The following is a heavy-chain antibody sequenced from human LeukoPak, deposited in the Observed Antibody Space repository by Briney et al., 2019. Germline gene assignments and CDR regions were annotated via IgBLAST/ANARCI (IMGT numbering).Heavy chain of an antibody. Sequence: GGSLRLSCAASGFTFSNYGMHWVRQAPGKGLEWVAVISYDGSNKYYADSVKGRFTISRDNAKNSLFLQLNSLRAEDTALYYCVRSSADAFDIWGQGTMVTVSS. CDR1: GFTFSNYG. CDR3: VRSSADAFDI. J-gene: IGHJ3*02. D-gene: IGHD3-3*01. V-gene: IGHV3-30*03. CDR2: ISYDGSNK.